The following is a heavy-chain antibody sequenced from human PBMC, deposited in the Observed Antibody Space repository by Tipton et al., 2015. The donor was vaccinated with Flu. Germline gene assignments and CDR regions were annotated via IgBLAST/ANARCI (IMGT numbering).Heavy chain of an antibody. V-gene: IGHV4-4*07. D-gene: IGHD3-10*01. CDR1: GDSISNYY. CDR2: IYTSGST. Sequence: TLSLTCTVSGDSISNYYWGWIRQPAGKGLQWIGRIYTSGSTDYNPSLKGRVTMSVDTSRNQFSLRLSSVTAADTAVYFCAREAASTPGAGYQYESWGQGKLVTVSS. J-gene: IGHJ5*02. CDR3: AREAASTPGAGYQYES.